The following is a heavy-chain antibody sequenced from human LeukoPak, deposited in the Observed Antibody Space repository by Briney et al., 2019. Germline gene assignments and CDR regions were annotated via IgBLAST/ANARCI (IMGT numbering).Heavy chain of an antibody. D-gene: IGHD6-19*01. CDR2: AYHNVNT. CDR1: GVSSDTYY. V-gene: IGHV4-59*08. CDR3: ARRVAVTAMYCFDF. Sequence: SVTLSLTCTVSGVSSDTYYWTWIRQLPGKGLEWIGFAYHNVNTNYNHSLKSRVTISVDTSQNQFSLKMNSVTAADTAVYFCARRVAVTAMYCFDFWGQGGLVTVCS. J-gene: IGHJ4*02.